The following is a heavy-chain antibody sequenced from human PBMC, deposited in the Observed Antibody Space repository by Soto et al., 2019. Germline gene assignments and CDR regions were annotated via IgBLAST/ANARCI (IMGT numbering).Heavy chain of an antibody. CDR2: ISTYSGDT. CDR1: GYTFFTYD. CDR3: ARHHGPTTSENWFDP. D-gene: IGHD5-12*01. V-gene: IGHV1-18*01. J-gene: IGHJ5*02. Sequence: ASVKVSCKASGYTFFTYDISWVRQAPGQGLEWMGWISTYSGDTKYAQKFQGRVTMTTDTSTTTAYLELRSLRSDDTAVYYCARHHGPTTSENWFDPWGQGTLGNGSS.